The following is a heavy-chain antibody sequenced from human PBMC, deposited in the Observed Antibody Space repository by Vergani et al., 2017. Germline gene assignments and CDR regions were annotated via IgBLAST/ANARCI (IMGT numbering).Heavy chain of an antibody. D-gene: IGHD1-1*01. J-gene: IGHJ4*02. Sequence: EVELVQSGPEMRKPGASLKISCKGSEYSFGNYWTGWVRQMPGKGLEWMGNIYPADSDTRYSPSFQGQVTISADKSISTAFLQWDSLKASDNALYYCARHTTYTDSWGQGTLVTVSS. CDR3: ARHTTYTDS. V-gene: IGHV5-51*01. CDR2: IYPADSDT. CDR1: EYSFGNYW.